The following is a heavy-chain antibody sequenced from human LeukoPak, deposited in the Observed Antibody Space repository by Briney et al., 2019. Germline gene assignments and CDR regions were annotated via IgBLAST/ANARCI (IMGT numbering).Heavy chain of an antibody. J-gene: IGHJ6*02. CDR3: ARVAAPYDFWSGYFGREDYQDYYDMDV. Sequence: GGSLRLSCAASGFTFSSSWMHWVRQAPGKGLVWVSRINSVGSNTTYADSVGGRFTISRDNAKNTLYLQMNSLRDEDTAVYLCARVAAPYDFWSGYFGREDYQDYYDMDVWGQGTTVTVSS. CDR2: INSVGSNT. CDR1: GFTFSSSW. D-gene: IGHD3-3*01. V-gene: IGHV3-74*01.